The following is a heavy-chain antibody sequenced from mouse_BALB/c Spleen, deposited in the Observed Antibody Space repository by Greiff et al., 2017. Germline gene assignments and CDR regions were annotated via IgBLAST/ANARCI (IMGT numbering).Heavy chain of an antibody. D-gene: IGHD2-2*01. CDR2: ISYDGSN. V-gene: IGHV3-6*02. J-gene: IGHJ2*01. CDR3: ARDHGYDFDY. Sequence: EVQLQQSGPGLVKPSQSLSLTCSVTGYSITSGYYWNWIRQFPGNKLEWMGYISYDGSNNYNPSLKNRISITRDTSKNQFFLKLNSVTTEDTATYYCARDHGYDFDYWGQGTTLTVSS. CDR1: GYSITSGYY.